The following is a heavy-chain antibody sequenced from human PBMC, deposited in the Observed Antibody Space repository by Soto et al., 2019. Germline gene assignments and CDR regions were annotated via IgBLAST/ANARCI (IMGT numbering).Heavy chain of an antibody. CDR1: GCSLSTSGVG. D-gene: IGHD3-3*01. J-gene: IGHJ4*02. CDR3: AARKEWLLFKAFDY. CDR2: IYWDDDK. Sequence: ITLKESGPTLVYPTQALTLTCTFSGCSLSTSGVGVCWNRQPPGQALEWFALIYWDDDKRSSPSLKGRLTITKDTSKNQVVLTTTNMDPVDTATYYCAARKEWLLFKAFDYWGQGTLVTVSS. V-gene: IGHV2-5*02.